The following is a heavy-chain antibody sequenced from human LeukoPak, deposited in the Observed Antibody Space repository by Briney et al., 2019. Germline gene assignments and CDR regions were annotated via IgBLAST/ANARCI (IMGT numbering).Heavy chain of an antibody. CDR1: GFTFSSYV. CDR2: ISGSDDRT. V-gene: IGHV3-23*01. J-gene: IGHJ4*02. CDR3: AKVQRSDFDMNFDS. D-gene: IGHD5-12*01. Sequence: GGSLRLSCAASGFTFSSYVMNWLRQAPGEGLEWFSTISGSDDRTFYADSVKGRFTISRDNSKNTVYLQMNSLRAGDTAVYYCAKVQRSDFDMNFDSWGQGTLVTVSS.